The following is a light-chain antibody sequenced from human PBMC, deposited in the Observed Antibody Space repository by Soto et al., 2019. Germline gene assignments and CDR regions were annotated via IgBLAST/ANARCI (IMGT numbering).Light chain of an antibody. CDR3: QEYESHRRT. V-gene: IGKV1-5*01. CDR2: DAS. Sequence: DILMTQSPSTLSASVGDRITITCRASETISSWLAWYQQKSGKAPQLLIYDASTLESGVPSRFSGSGFGTEFRLTSSSLQPDDFATYYCQEYESHRRTFGPGTKVEIK. CDR1: ETISSW. J-gene: IGKJ1*01.